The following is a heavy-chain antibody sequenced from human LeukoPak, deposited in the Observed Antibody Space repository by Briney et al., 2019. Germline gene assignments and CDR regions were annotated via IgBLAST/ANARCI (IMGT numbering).Heavy chain of an antibody. CDR1: GGSFSGHY. CDR2: ILHSGST. Sequence: SETLSLTCAVYGGSFSGHYWSWIRQPPGKGLEWIGEILHSGSTNYNPSPTTRVTMSVDTSKNQFSLKLRSVTAADTAVYYCASGVYGNQHWGQGTLVTVSS. CDR3: ASGVYGNQH. D-gene: IGHD6-6*01. V-gene: IGHV4-34*12. J-gene: IGHJ1*01.